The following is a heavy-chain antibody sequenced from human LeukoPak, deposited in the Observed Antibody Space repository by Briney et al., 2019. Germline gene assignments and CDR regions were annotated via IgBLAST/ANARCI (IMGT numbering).Heavy chain of an antibody. CDR2: IAGNNSPT. J-gene: IGHJ2*01. V-gene: IGHV3-23*01. Sequence: GSLRLSCVASGFTFSSYSLAWVRQTPGKGLAWVSIIAGNNSPTFYADSVEGRFTISRDNSKNMGYLQMNSLRVEDSGVYFCARGATRATRHFDVWGRGTLVTVSS. CDR1: GFTFSSYS. D-gene: IGHD2-2*01. CDR3: ARGATRATRHFDV.